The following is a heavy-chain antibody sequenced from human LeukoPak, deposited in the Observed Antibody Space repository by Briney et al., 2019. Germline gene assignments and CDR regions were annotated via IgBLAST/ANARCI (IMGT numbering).Heavy chain of an antibody. V-gene: IGHV1-18*01. CDR1: GGTFSSYA. CDR2: ISAYNGNT. J-gene: IGHJ5*02. CDR3: ALLLGIVGNWFDP. D-gene: IGHD7-27*01. Sequence: ASVKVSCKASGGTFSSYAISWVRQAPGQGLEWIGWISAYNGNTNYAQKLQGRVTMTTDTSTSTAYMELRSLRSDDTAVYYCALLLGIVGNWFDPWGQGTLVTVSS.